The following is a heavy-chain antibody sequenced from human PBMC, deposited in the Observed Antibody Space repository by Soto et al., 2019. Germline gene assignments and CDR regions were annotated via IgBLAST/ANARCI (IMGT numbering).Heavy chain of an antibody. CDR3: AREPDYGEKGYYFDY. CDR1: GFTFSSYG. CDR2: IWYDGSNK. D-gene: IGHD4-17*01. Sequence: QVQLVESGGGVAQPGRPLSLSCAASGFTFSSYGMHWFRQAPGKGREWVAVIWYDGSNKYYADSVKGRFTISRDNSKNTLYLQMNSLRAEDTAVYYCAREPDYGEKGYYFDYWGQGTLVTVSS. V-gene: IGHV3-33*01. J-gene: IGHJ4*02.